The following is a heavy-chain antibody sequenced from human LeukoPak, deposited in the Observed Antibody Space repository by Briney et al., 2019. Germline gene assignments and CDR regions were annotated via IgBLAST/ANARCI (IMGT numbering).Heavy chain of an antibody. Sequence: SETLSLTCTVSGDSINNYYWNWIRQPPGKGLEWIGYISYSGTTNYNSSLKSRVTILVGTSKKQFSLILNSVTAADTAVYYCARVRESSDGMRFFDIWGQGTMVTVSS. CDR3: ARVRESSDGMRFFDI. CDR2: ISYSGTT. V-gene: IGHV4-59*01. J-gene: IGHJ3*02. CDR1: GDSINNYY. D-gene: IGHD1-26*01.